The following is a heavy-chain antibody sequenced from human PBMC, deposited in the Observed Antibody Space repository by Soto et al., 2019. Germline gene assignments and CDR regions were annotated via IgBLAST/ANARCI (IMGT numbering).Heavy chain of an antibody. J-gene: IGHJ4*02. CDR1: GFTFSSYA. CDR2: ISGSGGST. V-gene: IGHV3-23*01. Sequence: GGSLRLSCAASGFTFSSYAMSWVRQAPGKGLEWVSAISGSGGSTYYADSVKGRFTISRDNSKNTLYLQMNSLRAEDTAVYYCARTPLDIVVVPGVDYWGQGTLVTVSS. D-gene: IGHD2-2*03. CDR3: ARTPLDIVVVPGVDY.